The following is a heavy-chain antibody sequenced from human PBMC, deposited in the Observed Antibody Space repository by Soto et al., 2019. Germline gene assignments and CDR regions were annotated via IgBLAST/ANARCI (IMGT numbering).Heavy chain of an antibody. CDR1: GGSVSSGSYY. CDR2: IYYSGST. D-gene: IGHD5-18*01. Sequence: PSETLSLTCTVSGGSVSSGSYYWSWIRQHPGKGLEWIGYIYYSGSTYYNPSLKSRVTISVDTSKNQFSLKLSSVTAADTAVYYCARDRDTAMALGYWGQGTMVTVSS. CDR3: ARDRDTAMALGY. V-gene: IGHV4-31*03. J-gene: IGHJ4*02.